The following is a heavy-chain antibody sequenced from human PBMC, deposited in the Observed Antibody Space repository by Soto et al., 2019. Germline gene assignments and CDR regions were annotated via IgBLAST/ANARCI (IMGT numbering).Heavy chain of an antibody. Sequence: EVQLVESGGGLVQPGGSLRLSCAASGFTFSGYWMHWVRQAPGKGLVWVSRIDGDGSRTNYADSVKGRCTISRDNAKNTMYLQMNSLRAEDTAVYFCARELASYNDYWGQGTLVTVSS. J-gene: IGHJ4*02. V-gene: IGHV3-74*01. CDR1: GFTFSGYW. CDR3: ARELASYNDY. CDR2: IDGDGSRT. D-gene: IGHD1-1*01.